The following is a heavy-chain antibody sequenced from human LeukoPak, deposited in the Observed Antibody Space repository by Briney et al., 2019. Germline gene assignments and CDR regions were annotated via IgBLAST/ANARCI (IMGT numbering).Heavy chain of an antibody. J-gene: IGHJ4*02. V-gene: IGHV1-18*01. CDR3: ARLFRYSSSWYGNWNDIFYRPRFGSGDFFDY. D-gene: IGHD6-13*01. Sequence: ASVKVSCKASGYTFTSYGISWVRQAPGQGLEWMGWISAYNGNTNYAQKLQGRVTMTTDTSTSTAYMELRSLRSDDTAVYYCARLFRYSSSWYGNWNDIFYRPRFGSGDFFDYWGQGTLVTVSS. CDR2: ISAYNGNT. CDR1: GYTFTSYG.